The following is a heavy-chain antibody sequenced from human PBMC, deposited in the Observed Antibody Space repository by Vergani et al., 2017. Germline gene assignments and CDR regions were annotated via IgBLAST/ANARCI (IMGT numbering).Heavy chain of an antibody. V-gene: IGHV4-34*01. CDR3: ARGKLVPYYYYYGMDV. D-gene: IGHD6-13*01. J-gene: IGHJ6*02. Sequence: QVPLQQWGAGLLKPSETLSLTCAVYGGSFSGYFWSWLRQPPGKRLEWIGEVNHSGSTIYNPSLKSRVTISVDTSKNQFSLKLSSVTAADTAVYYCARGKLVPYYYYYGMDVWGQGTTVTVSS. CDR2: VNHSGST. CDR1: GGSFSGYF.